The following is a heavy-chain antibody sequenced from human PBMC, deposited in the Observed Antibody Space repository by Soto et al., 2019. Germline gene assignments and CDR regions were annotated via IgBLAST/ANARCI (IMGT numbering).Heavy chain of an antibody. J-gene: IGHJ6*02. CDR1: GGSFSNYG. CDR2: IIPVFGTP. CDR3: ARGDATKIIVTTYYGLDV. D-gene: IGHD3-22*01. Sequence: QVQVVQSGAEVKKPGSSVKVSCKASGGSFSNYGISWVRQAPGQGLEWMGGIIPVFGTPHYAQKFQDRVTNTADESTSTGYMEMSRLTSEDTAVYYCARGDATKIIVTTYYGLDVWGQGTTVTVSS. V-gene: IGHV1-69*12.